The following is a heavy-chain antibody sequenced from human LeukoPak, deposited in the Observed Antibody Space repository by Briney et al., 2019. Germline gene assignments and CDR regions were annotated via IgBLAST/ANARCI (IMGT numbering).Heavy chain of an antibody. CDR1: GFTFSSYS. Sequence: GGSLRLSCAASGFTFSSYSMNWVRQAPGKGLEWVSYISSSSSTIYYADSVKGRFTISRDNAKNSLSLQMNNLRVEDTAVYYCARDVVWGFDYWGQGILVTVSS. V-gene: IGHV3-48*04. CDR3: ARDVVWGFDY. J-gene: IGHJ4*02. CDR2: ISSSSSTI. D-gene: IGHD7-27*01.